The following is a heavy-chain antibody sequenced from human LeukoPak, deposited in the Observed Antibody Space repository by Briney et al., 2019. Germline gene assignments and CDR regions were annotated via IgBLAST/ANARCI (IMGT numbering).Heavy chain of an antibody. CDR1: GFTFSSYA. Sequence: GGSLRLSCAASGFTFSSYAMHWVRQTPGKGLEWVAVISYDENNKYYADSVKGRFTISRDNSKNTLHVQMNRLTAEGTAVFYCARGGNYYDSSGYPDYWGQETLVTVSS. V-gene: IGHV3-30-3*01. J-gene: IGHJ4*02. CDR3: ARGGNYYDSSGYPDY. D-gene: IGHD3-22*01. CDR2: ISYDENNK.